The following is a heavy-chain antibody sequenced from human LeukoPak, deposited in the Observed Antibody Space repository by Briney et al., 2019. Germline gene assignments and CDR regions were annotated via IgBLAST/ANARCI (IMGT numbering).Heavy chain of an antibody. D-gene: IGHD3-10*01. Sequence: GGSLRLSCAASGFTLSDHYMDWVRQAPGKGLEWVGRTRNKVNSYTTEYAASVKGRFTISRDDSKNSLHLQMNSLKTEDTAVYCCVAMIRGVGYWGQGTLVTVSP. CDR3: VAMIRGVGY. J-gene: IGHJ4*02. CDR2: TRNKVNSYTT. CDR1: GFTLSDHY. V-gene: IGHV3-72*01.